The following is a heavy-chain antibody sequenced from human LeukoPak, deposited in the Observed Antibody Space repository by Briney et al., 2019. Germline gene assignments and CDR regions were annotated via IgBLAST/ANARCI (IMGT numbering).Heavy chain of an antibody. CDR1: GGSVSSGSYY. CDR3: ARGSSPGDY. CDR2: IYYSGST. J-gene: IGHJ4*02. V-gene: IGHV4-61*01. D-gene: IGHD6-19*01. Sequence: SETLSLTCAVSGGSVSSGSYYWSWIRQPPGKGLEWIGFIYYSGSTKYNPSLKSRVTISVDTSKNQFSLKLSSVTAADTAVYYCARGSSPGDYWGQGTLVTVSS.